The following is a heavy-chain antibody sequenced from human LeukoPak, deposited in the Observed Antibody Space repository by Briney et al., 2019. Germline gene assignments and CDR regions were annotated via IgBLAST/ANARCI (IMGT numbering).Heavy chain of an antibody. V-gene: IGHV1-2*02. CDR2: INPNSGGT. J-gene: IGHJ4*02. Sequence: ASVKVSCTASGYTFTGYYMHWVRQAPGQGLEWMGWINPNSGGTNYAQKFQGRVTMTRDTSISTAYMELSSLRSDDTAVYYCARSYYYDSSGRAKNFFDYWGQGTLVTVSS. D-gene: IGHD3-22*01. CDR1: GYTFTGYY. CDR3: ARSYYYDSSGRAKNFFDY.